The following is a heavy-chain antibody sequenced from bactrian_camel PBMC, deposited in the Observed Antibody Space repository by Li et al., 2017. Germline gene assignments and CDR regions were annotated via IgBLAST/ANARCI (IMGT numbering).Heavy chain of an antibody. CDR1: ELTPC. CDR2: IDWLTDFT. V-gene: IGHV3-3*01. CDR3: AADRTCPSGLLVPSQYTY. D-gene: IGHD2*01. J-gene: IGHJ4*01. Sequence: HVQLVESGGGSVQTGGSLRLSCVASELTPCMGWFRQAPGKKREGVAGIDWLTDFTSYAGSVKGRFTLSPDNAKTTLYLHMNNLKPEDTALYYCAADRTCPSGLLVPSQYTYRGQGTQVTVS.